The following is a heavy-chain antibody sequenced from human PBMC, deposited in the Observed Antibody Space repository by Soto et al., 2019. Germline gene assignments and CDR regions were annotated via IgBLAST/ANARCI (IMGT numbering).Heavy chain of an antibody. CDR1: GGSFSGYY. J-gene: IGHJ4*02. CDR2: INHSGST. Sequence: SETLSLTCAVYGGSFSGYYWSWIRQPPGKGLEWIGEINHSGSTNYNPSLKSRVTISVDTSKNQFSLKLSSVTAADTAVYYCARLAYYGSGSGGPGGLDYWGQGTQVTVSS. CDR3: ARLAYYGSGSGGPGGLDY. D-gene: IGHD3-10*01. V-gene: IGHV4-34*01.